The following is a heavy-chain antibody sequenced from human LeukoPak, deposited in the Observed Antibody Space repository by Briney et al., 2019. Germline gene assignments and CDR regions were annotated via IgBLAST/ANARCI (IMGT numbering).Heavy chain of an antibody. CDR3: AGPRY. J-gene: IGHJ4*02. V-gene: IGHV3-48*04. CDR1: GFTFSSYS. CDR2: ISRSSCPI. Sequence: PGGSLRLSCAASGFTFSSYSMNWVRQAPGKGLEWVSYISRSSCPIYYADSVKGRFTISRDNAKNSLYLQMNSLRAEDTAVYYCAGPRYWGQGTLVTVSS.